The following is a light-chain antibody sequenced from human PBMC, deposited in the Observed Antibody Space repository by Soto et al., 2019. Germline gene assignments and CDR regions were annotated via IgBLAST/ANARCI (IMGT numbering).Light chain of an antibody. V-gene: IGLV2-14*01. CDR1: SSDVGGYNY. Sequence: QSALPQPASVSGSPGQSITISCTGTSSDVGGYNYVSWYQQHPGEVPKLLIYEVTTRPSGVSNRFSGSKSGNTASLTISGLQAEDEADYYCSSYTSDITHVFGGGTKLTVL. J-gene: IGLJ2*01. CDR2: EVT. CDR3: SSYTSDITHV.